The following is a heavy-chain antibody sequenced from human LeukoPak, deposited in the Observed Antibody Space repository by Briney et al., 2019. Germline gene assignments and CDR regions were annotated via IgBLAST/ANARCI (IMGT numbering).Heavy chain of an antibody. D-gene: IGHD3-10*01. Sequence: AAVKVSCKASGYTFTSYGISWVRQAPGQGLEWMGWISAYNGNTNYAQKLQGGVTMTTDTSTSTAYMELRSPRSDDTAVYYCARGYPFYYGSGSYGPTAYFDYWGRGTLVTVSS. CDR2: ISAYNGNT. CDR3: ARGYPFYYGSGSYGPTAYFDY. V-gene: IGHV1-18*01. CDR1: GYTFTSYG. J-gene: IGHJ4*02.